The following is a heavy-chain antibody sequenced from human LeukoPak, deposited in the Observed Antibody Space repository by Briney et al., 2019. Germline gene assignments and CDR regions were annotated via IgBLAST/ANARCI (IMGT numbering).Heavy chain of an antibody. CDR2: IIPILGIA. Sequence: ASVKVSCKASGGTFSSYAISWVRQAPGQGLEWMGRIIPILGIANYAQKFQGRVTITADKSTSTAYMELSSLRSEDTAVYYCARGFADGYNDYWGQGTLVTVSS. J-gene: IGHJ4*02. CDR1: GGTFSSYA. D-gene: IGHD5-24*01. CDR3: ARGFADGYNDY. V-gene: IGHV1-69*04.